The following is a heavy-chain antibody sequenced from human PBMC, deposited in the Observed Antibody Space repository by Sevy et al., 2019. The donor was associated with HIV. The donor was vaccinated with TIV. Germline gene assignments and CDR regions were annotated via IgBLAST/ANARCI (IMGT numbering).Heavy chain of an antibody. D-gene: IGHD1-26*01. CDR2: ISSSSSTI. CDR3: VRDKEVGASILDA. CDR1: GFTFSSYS. V-gene: IGHV3-48*02. J-gene: IGHJ5*02. Sequence: GGSLRLSCAASGFTFSSYSMNWVRQAPGKGLEWVSYISSSSSTIYYADSVKGRFTISRDNAKNSLYLQMNSLRDEDTAMYFCVRDKEVGASILDAWGQGTPVTVSS.